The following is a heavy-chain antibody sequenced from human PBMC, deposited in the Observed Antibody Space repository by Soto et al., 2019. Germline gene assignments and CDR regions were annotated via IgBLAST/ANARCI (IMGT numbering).Heavy chain of an antibody. CDR1: GITFSSHV. V-gene: IGHV3-23*01. CDR3: TMWPGSVSSWYGPFDY. CDR2: ISAGGGST. Sequence: GGSLRLSCVVSGITFSSHVMSWVRQAPGKGLEWVSAISAGGGSTYYADSVKGRFTISRDNSKNTLYLQMNNLRGEDTAEYYCTMWPGSVSSWYGPFDYWGQGTLVTVSS. J-gene: IGHJ4*02. D-gene: IGHD6-13*01.